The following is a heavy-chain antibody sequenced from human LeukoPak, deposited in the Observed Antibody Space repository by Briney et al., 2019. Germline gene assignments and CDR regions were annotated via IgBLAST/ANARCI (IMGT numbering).Heavy chain of an antibody. D-gene: IGHD6-6*01. CDR3: AKITSRDSIDY. V-gene: IGHV3-30*18. CDR2: ISPDGSKK. J-gene: IGHJ4*02. Sequence: GGSLRLSCAASGFTFSNAWMNWVRQAPGKGLEWVALISPDGSKKYYADSVKGRFTISRDNSENTLYLQMNSLRAEDTAMFYCAKITSRDSIDYWGQGTLVTVSS. CDR1: GFTFSNAW.